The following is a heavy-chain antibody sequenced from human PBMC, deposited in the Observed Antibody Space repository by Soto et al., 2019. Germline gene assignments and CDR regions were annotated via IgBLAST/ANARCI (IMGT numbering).Heavy chain of an antibody. D-gene: IGHD3-16*01. CDR1: GGTFSSYA. CDR3: ARAPTHYDYVLYY. J-gene: IGHJ4*02. CDR2: IIPIFGTA. Sequence: GASVKVSCKASGGTFSSYAISWVRQAPGQGLEWMGGIIPIFGTANYAQKFQGRVTITADESTSTAYMELSSLRSEDTAVYYCARAPTHYDYVLYYWGQGTLVTVSS. V-gene: IGHV1-69*13.